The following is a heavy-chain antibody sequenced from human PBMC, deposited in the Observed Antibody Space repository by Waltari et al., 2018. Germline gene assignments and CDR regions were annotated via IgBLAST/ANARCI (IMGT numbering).Heavy chain of an antibody. D-gene: IGHD6-13*01. CDR2: INHSGST. CDR3: ARDSRNSSSSYYYYYMDV. V-gene: IGHV4-34*01. Sequence: QVQLQQWGAGLLKPSETLSLTCAVYGGSFRGYYWSWIRQPPGKGLEWIGEINHSGSTNYNPSLKSRVTISVDTSKNQFSLKLSSVTAADTAVYYCARDSRNSSSSYYYYYMDVWGKGTTVTVSS. CDR1: GGSFRGYY. J-gene: IGHJ6*03.